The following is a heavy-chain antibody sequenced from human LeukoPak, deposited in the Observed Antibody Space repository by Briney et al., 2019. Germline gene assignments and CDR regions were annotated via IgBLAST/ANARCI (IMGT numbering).Heavy chain of an antibody. CDR2: ISSSSSYI. J-gene: IGHJ4*02. Sequence: GGSLRLSCAASGFTFSSYSMNWVRQAPGKGLEWVSSISSSSSYIYYADSVKGRFTISRDNAKNSLYLQMNSLRAEDTAVYYCARYNPTSNYYDSSGKYRGDYWGQGTLVTVSS. D-gene: IGHD3-22*01. CDR3: ARYNPTSNYYDSSGKYRGDY. V-gene: IGHV3-21*01. CDR1: GFTFSSYS.